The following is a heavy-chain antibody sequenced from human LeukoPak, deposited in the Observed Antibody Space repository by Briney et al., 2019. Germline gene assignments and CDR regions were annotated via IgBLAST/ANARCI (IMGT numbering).Heavy chain of an antibody. Sequence: GGSLRLSCAASGFTFSSYAMSWVRQAPGKGLEWVSVTSNSAGSTFYADSVKGRFTISRDNSKNTLYLQMNSLRAEDTAVYYCAKRASGSGTSLYYFDYWGQGTLVTVSS. CDR3: AKRASGSGTSLYYFDY. CDR1: GFTFSSYA. J-gene: IGHJ4*02. V-gene: IGHV3-23*01. D-gene: IGHD3-10*01. CDR2: TSNSAGST.